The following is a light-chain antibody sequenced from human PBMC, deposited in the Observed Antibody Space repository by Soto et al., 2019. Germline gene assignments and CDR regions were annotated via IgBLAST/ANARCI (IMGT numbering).Light chain of an antibody. CDR3: QQYGSSPRT. CDR1: QSVSSSY. V-gene: IGKV3-20*01. CDR2: GAS. Sequence: EIVLTQSPGTLSLSPGERATLSCRASQSVSSSYLAWYQQKPGQAPRLLIYGASRRATGIPDRFSGSGSGSAFTLTMSRVELEDFAVYYCQQYGSSPRTCGQGTKVEIK. J-gene: IGKJ1*01.